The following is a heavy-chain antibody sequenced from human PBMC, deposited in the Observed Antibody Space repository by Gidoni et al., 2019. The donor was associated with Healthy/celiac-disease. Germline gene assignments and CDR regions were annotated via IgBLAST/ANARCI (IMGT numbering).Heavy chain of an antibody. V-gene: IGHV3-21*01. CDR1: GFTSRSDS. CDR3: AREPESYGDYRGAFDY. D-gene: IGHD4-17*01. CDR2: ISSSSSYI. Sequence: EVQRVESGGGLVKPGGSLRLSGAASGFTSRSDSMNWVRQAPGKGLEWVSSISSSSSYIYYADSVKGRFTISRDNAKNSLYLQMNSLRAEDTAVYYCAREPESYGDYRGAFDYWGQGTLVTVSS. J-gene: IGHJ4*02.